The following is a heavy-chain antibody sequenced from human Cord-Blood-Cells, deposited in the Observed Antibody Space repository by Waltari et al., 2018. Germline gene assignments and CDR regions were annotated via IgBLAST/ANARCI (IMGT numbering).Heavy chain of an antibody. CDR3: ARDPGIAAAGMFDP. Sequence: QVQLQESGPGLVKPSETLSLTCTAPGGSLSSYYWCWIRQPPGKGLEWIGYIYYSGSTNYNPSLKSRVTISVDTSKNQFSLKLSSVTAADTAVYYCARDPGIAAAGMFDPWGQGTLVTVSS. CDR2: IYYSGST. D-gene: IGHD6-13*01. V-gene: IGHV4-59*01. J-gene: IGHJ5*02. CDR1: GGSLSSYY.